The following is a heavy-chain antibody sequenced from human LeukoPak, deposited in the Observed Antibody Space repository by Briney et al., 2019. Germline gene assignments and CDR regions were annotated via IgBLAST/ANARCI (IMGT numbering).Heavy chain of an antibody. V-gene: IGHV3-48*03. CDR2: IISSGTTI. CDR3: ARVRSSGSPLDY. D-gene: IGHD3-10*01. CDR1: GFTFRSYE. Sequence: GGSLRLSCAASGFTFRSYEMNWVRQAPGKGLEWVSYIISSGTTIYYADSVKGRFSISRDNAKQSLYLQLTSLTAEDTAVYYCARVRSSGSPLDYWGQGTLVTVSS. J-gene: IGHJ4*02.